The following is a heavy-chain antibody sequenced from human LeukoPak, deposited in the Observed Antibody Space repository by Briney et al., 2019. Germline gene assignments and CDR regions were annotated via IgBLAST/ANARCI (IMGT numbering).Heavy chain of an antibody. Sequence: SETLSLTCTVSGGSISSSSYYWGWIRQPPGKGLEWIGSIYYSGSTYYNPSLKSRVTISVDTSKNQFSLKLSSVTAADTAVYYCARGTLYSGWSYYFDYWGQGSQVTVSS. CDR1: GGSISSSSYY. CDR3: ARGTLYSGWSYYFDY. CDR2: IYYSGST. J-gene: IGHJ4*02. V-gene: IGHV4-39*07. D-gene: IGHD6-19*01.